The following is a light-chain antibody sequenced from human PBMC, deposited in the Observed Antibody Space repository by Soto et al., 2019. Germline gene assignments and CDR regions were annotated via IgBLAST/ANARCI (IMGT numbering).Light chain of an antibody. V-gene: IGKV1-9*01. CDR2: AAS. CDR1: QGISSY. J-gene: IGKJ1*01. Sequence: DIQLTQSPAFLSASLGDRVTITCRASQGISSYLAWYQQKPGKAPKLLIYAASTLQSGVPSRFRGSGSGTDFTLTISSLQREDFATYHCQQSYSDPLTFGQGTKVDIK. CDR3: QQSYSDPLT.